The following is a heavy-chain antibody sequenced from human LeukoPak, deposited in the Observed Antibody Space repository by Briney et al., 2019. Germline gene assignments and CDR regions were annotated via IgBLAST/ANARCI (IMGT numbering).Heavy chain of an antibody. CDR1: GFTFHSHG. J-gene: IGHJ4*02. D-gene: IGHD4-17*01. CDR3: VKDRFEYGDPEGVFDS. V-gene: IGHV3-30*18. CDR2: ISYDANFK. Sequence: PGGSLRLSCAASGFTFHSHGMHWVRQAPGKGLEWVAVISYDANFKYYGDSVKGRFAISRDNSKNTVDLQVNSLRVDDTAVYYCVKDRFEYGDPEGVFDSWGRGTLVIVSS.